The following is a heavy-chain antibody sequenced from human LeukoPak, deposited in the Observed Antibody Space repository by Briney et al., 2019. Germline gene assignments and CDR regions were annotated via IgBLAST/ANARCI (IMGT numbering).Heavy chain of an antibody. V-gene: IGHV1-46*01. Sequence: ASVKVSCKASGYTFTSYFLHWVRQAPGQGIEWLGIINPTSGSTTCAQKFLGRVTVTRDRSTSTVYMELNSLRSEDTAVYYCARDGGYSSGYYRGLYWGQGTLVTVSS. D-gene: IGHD6-19*01. CDR1: GYTFTSYF. J-gene: IGHJ4*02. CDR3: ARDGGYSSGYYRGLY. CDR2: INPTSGST.